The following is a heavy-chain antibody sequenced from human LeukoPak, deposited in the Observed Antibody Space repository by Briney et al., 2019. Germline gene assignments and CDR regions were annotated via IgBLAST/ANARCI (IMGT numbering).Heavy chain of an antibody. CDR3: AKESSGWPYYGMDV. V-gene: IGHV3-23*01. CDR2: ISGSGGST. D-gene: IGHD6-19*01. Sequence: GGSLRLSCAASGFTFSSYAMSWVRRAPGKGLEGVSAISGSGGSTYYADSVKGRFTISRDNSKNTLYLQMNSLRAEDTAVYYCAKESSGWPYYGMDVWGQGTTVTVSS. CDR1: GFTFSSYA. J-gene: IGHJ6*02.